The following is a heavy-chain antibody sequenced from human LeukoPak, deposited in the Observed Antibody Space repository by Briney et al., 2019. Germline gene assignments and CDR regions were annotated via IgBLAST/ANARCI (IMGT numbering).Heavy chain of an antibody. V-gene: IGHV3-7*01. D-gene: IGHD1-7*01. CDR3: ARDEGSSENWNYAQY. CDR2: IKQDGSEK. J-gene: IGHJ4*02. Sequence: GGSLRLSCAASGFTFSSYWMNWVRQAPGKGLEWVANIKQDGSEKYYVDSVKGRFTISRDNAKNSLYLQMNSLRAEDTAVYYCARDEGSSENWNYAQYWDQGTLVTVSS. CDR1: GFTFSSYW.